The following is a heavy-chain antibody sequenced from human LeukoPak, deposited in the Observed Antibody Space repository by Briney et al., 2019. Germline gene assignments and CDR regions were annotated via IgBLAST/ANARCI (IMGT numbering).Heavy chain of an antibody. V-gene: IGHV4-59*01. CDR3: ARGEYSGFSNLGLAMLG. J-gene: IGHJ4*02. D-gene: IGHD5-12*01. CDR2: IYYSGST. Sequence: PSETLSLTCTVSGGSISSYYWSWIRQPPGKGLEWIGYIYYSGSTNYNPSLKSRVTISVDTSKNQFSLKLSSVTAADTAVYYCARGEYSGFSNLGLAMLGWGQGTLVTVSS. CDR1: GGSISSYY.